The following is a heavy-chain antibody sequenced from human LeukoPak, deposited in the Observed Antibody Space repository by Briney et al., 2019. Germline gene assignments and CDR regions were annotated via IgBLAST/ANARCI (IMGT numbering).Heavy chain of an antibody. CDR1: GFTVSSYA. J-gene: IGHJ3*02. CDR3: AKGGVGVTAIPYDAFDI. V-gene: IGHV3-23*01. D-gene: IGHD2-21*02. Sequence: SGGSLRLSCAASGFTVSSYAMSWVRQAPGKGLEWVSAISGSGGSTYSADSVRGRVTISGDNSKNTLFLPMNSPRAEDTAVYYCAKGGVGVTAIPYDAFDIWGQGTMVTVSS. CDR2: ISGSGGST.